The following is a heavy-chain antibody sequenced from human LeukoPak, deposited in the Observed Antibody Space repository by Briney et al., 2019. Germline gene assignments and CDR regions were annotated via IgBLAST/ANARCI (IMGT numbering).Heavy chain of an antibody. CDR1: GGSISGGGYY. CDR3: ARDRPLDAFDI. CDR2: IYYSGST. V-gene: IGHV4-31*03. J-gene: IGHJ3*02. Sequence: SQTLSLTCTVSGGSISGGGYYWSWIRQHPGRGLEWIGYIYYSGSTYYNPSLKSRLTISVDTSKNQFSLKLSSVTAADTAVYYCARDRPLDAFDIWGQGTMVTVSS.